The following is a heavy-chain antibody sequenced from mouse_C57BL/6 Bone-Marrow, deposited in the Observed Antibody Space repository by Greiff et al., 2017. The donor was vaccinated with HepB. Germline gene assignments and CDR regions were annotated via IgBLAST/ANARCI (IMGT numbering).Heavy chain of an antibody. Sequence: QVQLQQPGAELVMSGASVKLSCKASGYTSTSYWTYWVKQRPGQGFEWIGEIDPSDSYTNYNPKFKGKSTLTVDKSSCTAYMQLSSRTSEDSAVYYCARVRHDFGSRRFGYWGQGTLVTVSA. V-gene: IGHV1-69*01. CDR2: IDPSDSYT. CDR1: GYTSTSYW. CDR3: ARVRHDFGSRRFGY. J-gene: IGHJ3*01. D-gene: IGHD1-1*01.